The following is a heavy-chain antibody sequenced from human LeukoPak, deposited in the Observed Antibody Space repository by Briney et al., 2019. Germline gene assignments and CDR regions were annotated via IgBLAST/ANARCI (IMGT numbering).Heavy chain of an antibody. CDR2: ITHVGGEK. CDR1: GFTFSSYA. Sequence: PGGSLRLSCAASGFTFSSYAMSWVRQAPGKGLEWVASITHVGGEKYYVDSVKGRFTISRDNAKNSLYLQMNSLRAEDTAMYYCARGPYGDYVDAFDIWGQGTMVTVSS. D-gene: IGHD4-17*01. V-gene: IGHV3-7*01. CDR3: ARGPYGDYVDAFDI. J-gene: IGHJ3*02.